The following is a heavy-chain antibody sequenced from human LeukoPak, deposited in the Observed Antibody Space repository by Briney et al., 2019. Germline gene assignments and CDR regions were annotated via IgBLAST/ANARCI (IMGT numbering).Heavy chain of an antibody. J-gene: IGHJ4*02. CDR1: GYTFTSYG. CDR3: ARSMGRAAHFDY. Sequence: GASVKVSCKASGYTFTSYGISWVRQAPGQGLEWMGWITVNNGYTKYAQELQGRVTMTTDTSTSTAYLELRSLRSDDTAVYYCARSMGRAAHFDYWGQGTLVTVSS. V-gene: IGHV1-18*01. CDR2: ITVNNGYT. D-gene: IGHD6-6*01.